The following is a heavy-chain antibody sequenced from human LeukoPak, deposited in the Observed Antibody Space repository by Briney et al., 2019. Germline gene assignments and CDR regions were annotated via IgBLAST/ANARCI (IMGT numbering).Heavy chain of an antibody. CDR3: ARARSGWSFDY. CDR1: GGSISSYY. J-gene: IGHJ4*02. D-gene: IGHD6-19*01. Sequence: TSETLSLTCTVSGGSISSYYWSWIRQPPGKGLEWIGYIYYSGSTNYNPSLKSRVTISADTSKDQFSLRLTSLTAADTAVYYCARARSGWSFDYWGQGTLVTVSS. CDR2: IYYSGST. V-gene: IGHV4-59*01.